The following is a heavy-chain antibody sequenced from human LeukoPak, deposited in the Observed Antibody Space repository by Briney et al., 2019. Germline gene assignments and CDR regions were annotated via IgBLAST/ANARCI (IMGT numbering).Heavy chain of an antibody. D-gene: IGHD5-12*01. CDR2: ICYSGST. CDR1: GGSISSGDYY. V-gene: IGHV4-30-4*01. J-gene: IGHJ2*01. Sequence: SQTLSLTCTVSGGSISSGDYYWRWIRQPPGKGLEWIGYICYSGSTYYNQFLKSRVTILVDTSENQFSLKLSSVTAADAALYYCATNQGYSGYGSYWYFDLWGRGTLVTVSS. CDR3: ATNQGYSGYGSYWYFDL.